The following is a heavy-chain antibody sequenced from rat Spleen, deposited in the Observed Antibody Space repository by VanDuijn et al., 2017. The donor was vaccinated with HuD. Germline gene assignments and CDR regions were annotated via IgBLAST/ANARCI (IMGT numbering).Heavy chain of an antibody. D-gene: IGHD4-4*01. CDR1: GFSLNSYN. V-gene: IGHV2-30*01. J-gene: IGHJ2*01. CDR3: TRANSGFGVFDY. Sequence: QVQLKESGPGLVQPSQTLSLTCTVSGFSLNSYNVHWVRQPTGKGLEWMGLVWINGNTDYNSTLKSRLSISRDTSKSQVFLKMNGLQTEDTARYFCTRANSGFGVFDYWGQGVMVTVSS. CDR2: VWINGNT.